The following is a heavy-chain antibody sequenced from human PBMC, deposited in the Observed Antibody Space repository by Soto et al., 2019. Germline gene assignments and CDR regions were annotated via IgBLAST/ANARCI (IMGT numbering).Heavy chain of an antibody. D-gene: IGHD6-6*01. CDR1: GYSFTSYW. Sequence: PGESLKISCTGSGYSFTSYWIGWVRQMPGEGLEWMGIIDPGDSDTTYSPSFQGQVTISADKSISTAYLQWSSLKASDTAMYYCARRMAARFGSTFYYFDYWGQGTLVTVSS. CDR2: IDPGDSDT. V-gene: IGHV5-51*01. CDR3: ARRMAARFGSTFYYFDY. J-gene: IGHJ4*02.